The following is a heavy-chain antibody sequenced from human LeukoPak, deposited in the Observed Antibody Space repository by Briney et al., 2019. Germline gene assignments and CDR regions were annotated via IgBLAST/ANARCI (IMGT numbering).Heavy chain of an antibody. CDR2: IYYSGST. CDR3: ARVSAAAGPGLTYYFDY. V-gene: IGHV4-39*07. J-gene: IGHJ4*02. CDR1: GGSISSSSYY. Sequence: PSETLSLTCTVSGGSISSSSYYWGWIRQPPGKGLEWIGSIYYSGSTYYNPSLKSRVTISVDTSKNQFSLKLSSVTAADTAVYYCARVSAAAGPGLTYYFDYWGQGTLVTVSS. D-gene: IGHD6-13*01.